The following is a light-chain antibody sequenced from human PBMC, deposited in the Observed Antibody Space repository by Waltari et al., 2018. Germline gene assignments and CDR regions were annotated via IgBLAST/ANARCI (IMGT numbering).Light chain of an antibody. J-gene: IGLJ1*01. Sequence: SYELTQVTSVSVSPGQTTIITCPGHELGERYVAWYQQKAGQSPVLLIYQDNKRPSGIPERFSGSNSGNTATLTIRETQTTDEADYYCQAWDNSLEVFGTGTRLTVL. V-gene: IGLV3-1*01. CDR1: ELGERY. CDR2: QDN. CDR3: QAWDNSLEV.